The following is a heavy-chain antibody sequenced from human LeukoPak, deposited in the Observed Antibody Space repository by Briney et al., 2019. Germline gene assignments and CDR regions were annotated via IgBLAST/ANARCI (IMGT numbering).Heavy chain of an antibody. CDR1: GFTFSSYA. Sequence: GGSLRLSCVASGFTFSSYAMSWVRQAPGKGLEWVSAISGSGGSTYYADSVKGRFTISRDNSKNRLYLQMNSLRAEDTAVYYCAGDGGISALPYWQFDLWGRGTLVTVSS. V-gene: IGHV3-23*01. J-gene: IGHJ2*01. CDR3: AGDGGISALPYWQFDL. CDR2: ISGSGGST. D-gene: IGHD6-13*01.